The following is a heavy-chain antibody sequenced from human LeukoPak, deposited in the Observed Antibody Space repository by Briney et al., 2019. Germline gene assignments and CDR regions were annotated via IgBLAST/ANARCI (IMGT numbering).Heavy chain of an antibody. D-gene: IGHD2-2*01. Sequence: GESLKISCKGSGYSFTSYWIGWVRHMPGKGLEWMGIIYPGDSDTRYSPSFQGQVTISADKSISTAYLQWSSLKASDTAMYYCARVIRWLYCSSTSCYGAFDYWGQGTLVTVSS. V-gene: IGHV5-51*01. J-gene: IGHJ4*02. CDR2: IYPGDSDT. CDR1: GYSFTSYW. CDR3: ARVIRWLYCSSTSCYGAFDY.